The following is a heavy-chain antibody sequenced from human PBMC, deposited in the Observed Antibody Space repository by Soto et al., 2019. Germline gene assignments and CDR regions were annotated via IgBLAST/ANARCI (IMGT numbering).Heavy chain of an antibody. J-gene: IGHJ4*02. D-gene: IGHD6-6*01. CDR1: GFTFSSYA. V-gene: IGHV3-30-3*01. CDR3: AREERDSSSD. CDR2: ISYDGSNK. Sequence: QVQLVESGGGVVQPGRSLRLSCAASGFTFSSYAMHWVRQAPGKGLEWVAVISYDGSNKYYADSVKGRFTISRDISKNTLYLQMNSLRAEDTAVYYCAREERDSSSDWGQGTLVTVSS.